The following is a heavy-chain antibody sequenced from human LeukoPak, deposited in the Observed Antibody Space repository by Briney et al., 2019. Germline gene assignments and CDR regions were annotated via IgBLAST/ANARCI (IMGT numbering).Heavy chain of an antibody. Sequence: GGSLRLSCAASGFTFSSFAMHWVRQAPGKGLQWVAVISYDASHKFYADSVQGRFTISRDNSKNTLSPQMDTLRHEDTAVYYCARARSVGPPTGFDQWGQGSPVTVSS. CDR3: ARARSVGPPTGFDQ. J-gene: IGHJ4*02. CDR1: GFTFSSFA. V-gene: IGHV3-30*04. D-gene: IGHD4-23*01. CDR2: ISYDASHK.